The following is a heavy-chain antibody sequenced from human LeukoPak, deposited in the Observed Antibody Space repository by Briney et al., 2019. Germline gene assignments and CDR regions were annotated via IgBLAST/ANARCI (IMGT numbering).Heavy chain of an antibody. CDR2: ISGSGGST. Sequence: PGGSLRLSCAASGFTFSSYSMNWVRQAPGKGLEWVSAISGSGGSTYYADSVKGRFTISRDNSKNTLYLQMNSLRAEDTAVYYCAKESLDYYDSSGYYYILAFDYWGQGTLVTVSS. D-gene: IGHD3-22*01. CDR3: AKESLDYYDSSGYYYILAFDY. J-gene: IGHJ4*02. CDR1: GFTFSSYS. V-gene: IGHV3-23*01.